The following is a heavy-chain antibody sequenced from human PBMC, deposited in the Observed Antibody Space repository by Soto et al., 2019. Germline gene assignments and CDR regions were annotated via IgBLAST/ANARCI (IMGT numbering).Heavy chain of an antibody. CDR1: GGTCGSLP. D-gene: IGHD1-1*01. CDR2: ISGSGGST. CDR3: AKYFGGNSALDY. J-gene: IGHJ4*02. Sequence: GGLMRVPSAALGGTCGSLPMSWVRKAPGKGLEWVSTISGSGGSTYYGDSVKGRFTISRNNSKSTLYLQMNSLRAEDTAAYHGAKYFGGNSALDYLVQGTLVTVSS. V-gene: IGHV3-23*01.